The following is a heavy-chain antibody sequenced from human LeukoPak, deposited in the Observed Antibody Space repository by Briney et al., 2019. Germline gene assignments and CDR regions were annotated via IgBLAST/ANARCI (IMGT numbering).Heavy chain of an antibody. J-gene: IGHJ4*02. CDR1: GFTFRSYW. Sequence: GGSLRLSCAASGFTFRSYWMYWVRQPPGKGLVWVSRINNDGSVTTYADSVKGRFTISRDNAKSSLYLQMNSLRAEDTAVYYCARHVGTYYDYWGQGTLVTVSS. V-gene: IGHV3-74*01. CDR2: INNDGSVT. D-gene: IGHD1-26*01. CDR3: ARHVGTYYDY.